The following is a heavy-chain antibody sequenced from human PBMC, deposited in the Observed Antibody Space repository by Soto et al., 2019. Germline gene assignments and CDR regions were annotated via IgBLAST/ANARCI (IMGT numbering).Heavy chain of an antibody. CDR3: ARSAPSITMVRGVIDY. CDR1: GGSISSSSYY. V-gene: IGHV4-39*01. Sequence: SETLSLTCTVSGGSISSSSYYWGWIRQPPGKGLEWIGSIYYSGSTYYNPSLKRRVTISVDTSKNQFSLKLSSVTAADTAVYYCARSAPSITMVRGVIDYWGQGTLVTVSS. D-gene: IGHD3-10*01. J-gene: IGHJ4*02. CDR2: IYYSGST.